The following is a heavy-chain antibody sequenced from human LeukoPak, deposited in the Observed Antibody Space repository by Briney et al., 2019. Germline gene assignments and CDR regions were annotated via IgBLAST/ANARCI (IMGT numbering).Heavy chain of an antibody. Sequence: PGGSLRLSCAASGFIFSSYAMTWVRQAPGKGLEWVSYISSSGSTIYYADSVKGRFTISRDNAKNSLYLQMNSLRAEDTAVYYCARGAEKKYYDYVWGSYRAPYYYYGMDVWGQGTTVTVSS. V-gene: IGHV3-48*04. J-gene: IGHJ6*02. CDR2: ISSSGSTI. CDR1: GFIFSSYA. CDR3: ARGAEKKYYDYVWGSYRAPYYYYGMDV. D-gene: IGHD3-16*02.